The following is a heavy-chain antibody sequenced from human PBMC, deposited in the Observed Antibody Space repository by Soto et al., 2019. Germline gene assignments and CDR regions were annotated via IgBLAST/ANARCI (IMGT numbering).Heavy chain of an antibody. V-gene: IGHV4-59*01. Sequence: PETLSLTSTVSGGSISSYSWSWIRQPPGKGLEWIGYIYYSGSTNYNPSLKSRVTISVAPSKNQCSLKLRSVTAADTAVYYCARGQVVGYFEMSGRRRGAIDIRGQGTMGT. D-gene: IGHD1-26*01. CDR1: GGSISSYS. CDR2: IYYSGST. CDR3: ARGQVVGYFEMSGRRRGAIDI. J-gene: IGHJ3*02.